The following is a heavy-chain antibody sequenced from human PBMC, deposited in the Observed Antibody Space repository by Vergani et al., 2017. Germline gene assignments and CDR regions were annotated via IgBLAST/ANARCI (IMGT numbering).Heavy chain of an antibody. J-gene: IGHJ3*02. CDR1: GFSFNTYG. Sequence: QVQLVETGGGVVQPGGSLRLYCETSGFSFNTYGAHWVRQAPGKGLEWVAFIGYDGRIKYNVYSVKGLFTISRDTSKNSLYLQMNSLRAEDTAVYYCARARTPTSWFGELLRTLDAVDIWGQGTMVTVSS. CDR3: ARARTPTSWFGELLRTLDAVDI. D-gene: IGHD3-10*01. V-gene: IGHV3-30*02. CDR2: IGYDGRIK.